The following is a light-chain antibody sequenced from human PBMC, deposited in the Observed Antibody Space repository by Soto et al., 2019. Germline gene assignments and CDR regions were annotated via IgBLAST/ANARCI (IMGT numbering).Light chain of an antibody. V-gene: IGKV3-11*01. Sequence: EIVLTQSPDTLSLSPGERATLSCRASQSVSSSLTWYQQIPGQAPRLLIYDASNRATGIPARFSGSGSGTAFTLTISSLEPEDFAVYYCQQRSNWPPEVTFGPGTKVDIK. CDR1: QSVSSS. CDR3: QQRSNWPPEVT. CDR2: DAS. J-gene: IGKJ3*01.